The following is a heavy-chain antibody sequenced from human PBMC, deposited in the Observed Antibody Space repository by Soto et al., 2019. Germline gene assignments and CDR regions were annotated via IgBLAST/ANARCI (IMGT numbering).Heavy chain of an antibody. CDR1: GGSISIGDYY. CDR3: ARDKSITGATGELRWFDP. CDR2: IYYSVST. Sequence: TLSRTFTVSGGSISIGDYYWICIRQPPGKGLEWIGYIYYSVSTYYNPSLKSRVTISVDTSKNQFSLKLSSVTAADTAVYYCARDKSITGATGELRWFDPWGQGTLVTVSS. V-gene: IGHV4-30-4*01. D-gene: IGHD1-7*01. J-gene: IGHJ5*02.